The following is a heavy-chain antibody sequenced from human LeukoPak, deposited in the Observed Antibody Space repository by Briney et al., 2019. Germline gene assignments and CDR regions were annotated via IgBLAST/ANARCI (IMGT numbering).Heavy chain of an antibody. Sequence: GGSLTLSCTASGFTFSCYAMSWLRQAPGKGLEWVSAISGSGGSTYYEDSVKGRFTISRDNSKNTLYLPMNNLSAEDTAVYCCAKRGIMFAATCWFDPWGQGTLVSASS. V-gene: IGHV3-23*01. J-gene: IGHJ5*02. CDR2: ISGSGGST. D-gene: IGHD2-15*01. CDR3: AKRGIMFAATCWFDP. CDR1: GFTFSCYA.